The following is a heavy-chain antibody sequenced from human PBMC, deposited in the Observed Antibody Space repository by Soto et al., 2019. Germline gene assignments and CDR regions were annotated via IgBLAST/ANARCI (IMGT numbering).Heavy chain of an antibody. V-gene: IGHV3-30-3*01. CDR3: ARDPGTFYGDYVAPGVY. D-gene: IGHD4-17*01. CDR1: GFTFSSYA. Sequence: QVQLVESGGGVVQPGRSLRLSCAASGFTFSSYAMHWVRQAPGKGLEWVAVISYDGSNKYYADSVKGRFTISRDNSKNTLYLQMNSLRAEDTAVYYCARDPGTFYGDYVAPGVYWGQGTLVTVSS. J-gene: IGHJ4*02. CDR2: ISYDGSNK.